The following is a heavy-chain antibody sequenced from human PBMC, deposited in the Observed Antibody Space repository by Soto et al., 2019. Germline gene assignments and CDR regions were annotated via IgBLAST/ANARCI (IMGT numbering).Heavy chain of an antibody. CDR2: IYWDDDK. J-gene: IGHJ5*02. Sequence: SGPTLVNPTQTLTLTCTFSGFSLSTTGMRVSWIRQPPGKALEWLGIIYWDDDKRYRPSLNNRLTITKDTSKNQVVLTMTNVDTVDTGTYFCAHLYAESGYDWRYDPWGQGTRVTVS. D-gene: IGHD5-12*01. V-gene: IGHV2-5*08. CDR3: AHLYAESGYDWRYDP. CDR1: GFSLSTTGMR.